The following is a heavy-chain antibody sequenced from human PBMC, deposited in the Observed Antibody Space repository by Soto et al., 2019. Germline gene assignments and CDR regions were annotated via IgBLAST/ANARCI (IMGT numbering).Heavy chain of an antibody. CDR2: ISYSGTT. V-gene: IGHV4-30-4*01. J-gene: IGHJ5*02. CDR3: ARGRRYSYGLDP. Sequence: SETLSLTCTVSGDSISSNNNYWSWIRQPPGEGLEWIGFISYSGTTSYSPSLKSRVAISLDTSKNQFSLSLSSVTAADTAVYYCARGRRYSYGLDPWGPGTLVTVS. CDR1: GDSISSNNNY. D-gene: IGHD5-18*01.